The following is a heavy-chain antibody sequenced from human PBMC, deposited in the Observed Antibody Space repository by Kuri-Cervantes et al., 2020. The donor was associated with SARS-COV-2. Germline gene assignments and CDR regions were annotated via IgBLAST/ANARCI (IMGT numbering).Heavy chain of an antibody. D-gene: IGHD3-22*01. V-gene: IGHV3-7*01. CDR1: GFTFSNSW. J-gene: IGHJ2*01. Sequence: GGSLRLSCAASGFTFSNSWMSWVRQAPGKGLEWVANIKYDGSEKYYVDSVKGRFIISRDNAKNSVYLQMNSLRAEDTAVYHCAREYVYDTTGYFYWYFDLWGRGTLVTVSS. CDR3: AREYVYDTTGYFYWYFDL. CDR2: IKYDGSEK.